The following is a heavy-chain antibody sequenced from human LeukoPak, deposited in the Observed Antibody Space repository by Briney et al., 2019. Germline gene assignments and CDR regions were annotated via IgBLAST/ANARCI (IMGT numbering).Heavy chain of an antibody. D-gene: IGHD3-10*01. V-gene: IGHV1-2*02. Sequence: EASVKVSCKASGYSFTGHYMHWVRQAPGQGLEWMGWINPKSGGTNYAQKFQGRVTMTRDTSISTAYMDMSSLRSDDTAVYYCARFYYGSGGYWGQGTLVTVSS. J-gene: IGHJ4*02. CDR1: GYSFTGHY. CDR3: ARFYYGSGGY. CDR2: INPKSGGT.